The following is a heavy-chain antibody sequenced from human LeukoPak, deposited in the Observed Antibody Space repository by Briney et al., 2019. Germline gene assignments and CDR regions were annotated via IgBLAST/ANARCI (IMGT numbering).Heavy chain of an antibody. CDR1: GYTFTSYD. V-gene: IGHV1-8*03. CDR2: MNPNSGNT. J-gene: IGHJ4*02. D-gene: IGHD3-10*01. CDR3: ARSRIWFGDHGVDY. Sequence: ASVKVSCKASGYTFTSYDINWVRQATGQGLEWMGWMNPNSGNTGYAQKFQGRVTITRNTSISTAYMELSSLRSEDTAVYYCARSRIWFGDHGVDYWGQGTLVTVSP.